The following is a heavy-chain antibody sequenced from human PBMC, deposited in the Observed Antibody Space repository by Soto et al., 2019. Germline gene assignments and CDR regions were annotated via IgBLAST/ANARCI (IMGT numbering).Heavy chain of an antibody. CDR1: GGTFSSYT. J-gene: IGHJ4*02. D-gene: IGHD1-26*01. CDR2: IIPILGIA. V-gene: IGHV1-69*08. Sequence: QVQLVQSGAEVKKPGSSVKVSCKASGGTFSSYTISWVRQAPGQGLEWMGRIIPILGIANYAQKFQGRVTITADKSTSTAYMELSSLRSEDTAVYYCAREESKWELLGYWGQGTLVTVSS. CDR3: AREESKWELLGY.